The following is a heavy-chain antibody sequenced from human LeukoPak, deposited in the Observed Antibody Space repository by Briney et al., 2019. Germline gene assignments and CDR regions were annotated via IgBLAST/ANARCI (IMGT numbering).Heavy chain of an antibody. CDR1: GGTFSSYA. J-gene: IGHJ4*02. CDR2: IIPIFGTA. V-gene: IGHV1-69*13. CDR3: ASNDYSNYRADY. Sequence: ASVKVSCKASGGTFSSYAISWVRQAPGQGLEWMGGIIPIFGTANYAQKFQGRVTITADESTSTAYMELSSLRSEDTAVYYCASNDYSNYRADYWGQGTLVTVSS. D-gene: IGHD4-11*01.